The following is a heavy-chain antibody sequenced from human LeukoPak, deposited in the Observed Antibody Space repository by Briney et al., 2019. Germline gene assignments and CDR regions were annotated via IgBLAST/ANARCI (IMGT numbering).Heavy chain of an antibody. CDR2: INPNSGGT. CDR1: GYTFTGYY. Sequence: ASVKVSCKASGYTFTGYYIHWVRQAPGQGLEWMGRINPNSGGTNYAQKFQGRVTMNRDMSISTAYMGLSRLRSDDTAIYYCLVTGDLSFSDYWGQGTPVTVSS. D-gene: IGHD7-27*01. V-gene: IGHV1-2*06. J-gene: IGHJ4*02. CDR3: LVTGDLSFSDY.